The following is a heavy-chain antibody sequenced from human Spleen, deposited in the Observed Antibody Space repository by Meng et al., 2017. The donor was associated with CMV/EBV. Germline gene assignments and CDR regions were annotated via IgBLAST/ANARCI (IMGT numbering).Heavy chain of an antibody. D-gene: IGHD5-24*01. CDR3: ARYAIHYYGMDV. J-gene: IGHJ6*02. V-gene: IGHV1-2*02. Sequence: ASVKVSCKASGYTFTGYYMHWVRQAPGQGLEWMGWINPNSGGTNYAQKFQGRVTMTRDTSISTAYMELRSLRSDDTAVYYCARYAIHYYGMDVWGQGTTVTVSS. CDR1: GYTFTGYY. CDR2: INPNSGGT.